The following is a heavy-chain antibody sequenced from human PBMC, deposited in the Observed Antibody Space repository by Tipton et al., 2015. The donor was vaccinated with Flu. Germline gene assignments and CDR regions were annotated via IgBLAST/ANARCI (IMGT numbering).Heavy chain of an antibody. CDR1: GGSMSSGNYY. CDR2: IYTSGSP. D-gene: IGHD4-11*01. V-gene: IGHV4-61*02. Sequence: GLVKPSQTLSLTCTVSGGSMSSGNYYWSWIRQPAGKGLEWIGRIYTSGSPNYSPSLKSRVTISVDTSNNQFSLKLSSVTAAGTAVYYCARRDYSNYVSDPKNWFDPWGQGTLVTVSS. CDR3: ARRDYSNYVSDPKNWFDP. J-gene: IGHJ5*02.